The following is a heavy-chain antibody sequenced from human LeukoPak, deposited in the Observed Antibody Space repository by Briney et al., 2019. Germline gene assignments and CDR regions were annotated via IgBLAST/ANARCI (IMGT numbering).Heavy chain of an antibody. D-gene: IGHD3-9*01. CDR2: IYTSGST. CDR1: GGSLSSGSYY. J-gene: IGHJ3*02. V-gene: IGHV4-61*02. Sequence: SETLSLTCTVSGGSLSSGSYYGSWIRQPAGKGLEWIGRIYTSGSTNYNPSLKSRVTISVDTSKNQFSLKLSSVTAADTAVYYCARDVMYYDILTGYSPSDAFDIWGQGTMVTVSS. CDR3: ARDVMYYDILTGYSPSDAFDI.